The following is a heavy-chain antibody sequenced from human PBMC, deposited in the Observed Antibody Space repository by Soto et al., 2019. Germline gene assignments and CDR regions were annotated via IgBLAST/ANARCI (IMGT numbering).Heavy chain of an antibody. CDR3: AKDSLDTAMVPPVGYYYYGMDV. D-gene: IGHD5-18*01. J-gene: IGHJ6*02. V-gene: IGHV3-23*01. CDR1: GFTFSSYA. Sequence: GGSLRLSCAASGFTFSSYAMSWVRQAPGKGLEWVSAISGSGGSTYYADSVKGRFTISRDNSKNTLYLQMNSLRAEDTAVYYCAKDSLDTAMVPPVGYYYYGMDVWGQGTTVTVSS. CDR2: ISGSGGST.